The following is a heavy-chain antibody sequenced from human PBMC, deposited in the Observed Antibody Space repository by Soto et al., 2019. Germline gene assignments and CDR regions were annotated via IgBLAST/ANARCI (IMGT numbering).Heavy chain of an antibody. CDR2: IYPCDSDT. J-gene: IGHJ4*02. CDR1: AYRFSTYW. D-gene: IGHD2-21*02. CDR3: ARHTSIVTASRYFDY. V-gene: IGHV5-51*01. Sequence: PVHSVTLSCTGSAYRFSTYWLPWVRQMHGNVLEWMAIIYPCDSDTRYSPSFQGQVTISADKSISTAYLQWSSLKASDTAIYYCARHTSIVTASRYFDYWGQGPRGIASS.